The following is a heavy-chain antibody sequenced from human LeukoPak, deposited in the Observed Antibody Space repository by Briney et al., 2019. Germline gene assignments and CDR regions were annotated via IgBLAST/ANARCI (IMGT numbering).Heavy chain of an antibody. J-gene: IGHJ4*02. CDR3: ARVSGNYGSGSYLDY. D-gene: IGHD3-10*01. V-gene: IGHV4-34*01. Sequence: SETLSLTCAVYGGSFSGYYWSWIRQPPGKGLEWIGEINHSGSTNYNPSLKSRVTISVDTSKNQFSPKPSSVTAADTAVYYCARVSGNYGSGSYLDYWGKGTLVTVSS. CDR1: GGSFSGYY. CDR2: INHSGST.